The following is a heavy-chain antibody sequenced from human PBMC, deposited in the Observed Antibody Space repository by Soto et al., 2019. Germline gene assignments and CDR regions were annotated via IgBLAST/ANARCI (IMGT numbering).Heavy chain of an antibody. CDR3: VRELIPVLGLIRYFDP. V-gene: IGHV3-74*03. J-gene: IGHJ5*02. D-gene: IGHD1-1*01. Sequence: DVQLVESGGGLIQPGGSLRLSCAASGFTFSRSWMHWVRQTPGMGLEWLSRINSDGTSTKYADSVQGRFYMSRDNADNTLYLQMNSLRDDDTGVYYCVRELIPVLGLIRYFDPWGQGTLVTVSS. CDR2: INSDGTST. CDR1: GFTFSRSW.